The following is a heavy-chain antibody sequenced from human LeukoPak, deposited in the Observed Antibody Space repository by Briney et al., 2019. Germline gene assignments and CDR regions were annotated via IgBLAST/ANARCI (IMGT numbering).Heavy chain of an antibody. CDR3: ARVLDSYGYYYYYYMDV. J-gene: IGHJ6*03. D-gene: IGHD5-18*01. CDR1: GYTFINYY. V-gene: IGHV1-2*02. Sequence: ASVTVSCKASGYTFINYYLHWVRQAPGQGLEWMGEINPTGGDTIYAQKFQGRVTMTRDTSISTAYMELSRLRSDDTAVYYCARVLDSYGYYYYYYMDVWGKGTTVTVS. CDR2: INPTGGDT.